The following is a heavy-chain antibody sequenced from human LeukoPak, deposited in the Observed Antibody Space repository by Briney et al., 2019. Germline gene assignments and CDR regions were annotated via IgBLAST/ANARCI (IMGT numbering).Heavy chain of an antibody. V-gene: IGHV6-1*01. CDR3: AYYGDVYYGMDV. CDR1: GDSVSSNSAG. D-gene: IGHD4-17*01. CDR2: TYYRSKWYN. Sequence: SQTLSLTCAISGDSVSSNSAGWNWIRQSPLRGLQWLGRTYYRSKWYNDYAVSVKSRITINPDTSKNQFSLQLNSVTPEDTAVYYCAYYGDVYYGMDVWGQGTTVTVSS. J-gene: IGHJ6*02.